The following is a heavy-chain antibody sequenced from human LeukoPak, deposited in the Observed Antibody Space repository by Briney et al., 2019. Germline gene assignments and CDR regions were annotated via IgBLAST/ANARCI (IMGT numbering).Heavy chain of an antibody. CDR1: GYTFTGYY. CDR3: ARDQTVDGLATITFDY. Sequence: ASVKVSCKASGYTFTGYYMHWVRQAPGQGLEWMGWINPNSGGTNYAQKFQGRVTMTRDTSISTAYMELSRLRSDDTAVYYCARDQTVDGLATITFDYWGQGTLVTVSS. D-gene: IGHD5-12*01. CDR2: INPNSGGT. J-gene: IGHJ4*02. V-gene: IGHV1-2*02.